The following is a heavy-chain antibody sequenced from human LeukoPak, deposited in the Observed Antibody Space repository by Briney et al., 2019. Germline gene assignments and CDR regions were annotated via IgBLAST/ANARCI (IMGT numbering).Heavy chain of an antibody. CDR1: GFSFSSHW. Sequence: GGSLRLSCAASGFSFSSHWMSWVRQAPGKGLEWGANINQVGSQKYYVDSVKGRFSISRDNAKNSLYLQMNSLRAEDTAVYYCARSNREFASGTGDYWGQGTLVTVSS. J-gene: IGHJ4*02. D-gene: IGHD1-14*01. CDR3: ARSNREFASGTGDY. V-gene: IGHV3-7*05. CDR2: INQVGSQK.